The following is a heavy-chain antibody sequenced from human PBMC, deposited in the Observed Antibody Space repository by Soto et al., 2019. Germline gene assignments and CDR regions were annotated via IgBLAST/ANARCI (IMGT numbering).Heavy chain of an antibody. Sequence: TVSLARTVSGGSISSGAYYWSCIRQPTGKGLEWIWYILYSGSTYYNPFLKSRVTISVDTSKHQFSLKPSSGTAAHTAMNYFLIEVLLIWSDSWGPGT. CDR2: ILYSGST. D-gene: IGHD2-15*01. J-gene: IGHJ5*01. CDR3: LIEVLLIWSDS. CDR1: GGSISSGAYY. V-gene: IGHV4-30-4*08.